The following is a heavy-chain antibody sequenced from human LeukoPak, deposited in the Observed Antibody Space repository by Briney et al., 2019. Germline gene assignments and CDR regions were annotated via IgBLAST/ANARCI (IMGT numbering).Heavy chain of an antibody. CDR2: IYYSGST. J-gene: IGHJ4*02. CDR3: ARPLVDRSSWPSYFDY. CDR1: GGSISSSSYY. Sequence: PSETLSLTCTVSGGSISSSSYYWGWIRQPPGKGLEWIGSIYYSGSTYYNPSLKSRVTISVGTSRNQFFLKLSSVTAADTAEHSCARPLVDRSSWPSYFDYWGQGTLVTVSS. D-gene: IGHD6-13*01. V-gene: IGHV4-39*01.